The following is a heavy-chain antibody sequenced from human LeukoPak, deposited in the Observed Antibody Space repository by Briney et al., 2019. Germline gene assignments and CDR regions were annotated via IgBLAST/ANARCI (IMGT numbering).Heavy chain of an antibody. Sequence: PGGSLRLSCAASGFTFSSYSMNWVRHAPGRGLEWVSSISSSRSYIYYADSVKGRFTISRDNAKNSLYLQMNSLRAEDTAVYYCARGEIAAAGIDYWGQGTLVTVSS. CDR3: ARGEIAAAGIDY. CDR2: ISSSRSYI. V-gene: IGHV3-21*01. J-gene: IGHJ4*02. D-gene: IGHD6-13*01. CDR1: GFTFSSYS.